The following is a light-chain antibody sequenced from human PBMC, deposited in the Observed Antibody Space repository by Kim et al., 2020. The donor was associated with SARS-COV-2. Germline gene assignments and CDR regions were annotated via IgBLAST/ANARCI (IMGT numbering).Light chain of an antibody. Sequence: SVSTGKKVTITCSGDDLGNRYACWYQQKPGQSPGLVIYEDTKRPSGTPERFSGSNSGNTATLTIGETQSTDEADYYCQAWDSSSDVVFGGGTQLTVL. V-gene: IGLV3-1*01. CDR3: QAWDSSSDVV. CDR2: EDT. J-gene: IGLJ2*01. CDR1: DLGNRY.